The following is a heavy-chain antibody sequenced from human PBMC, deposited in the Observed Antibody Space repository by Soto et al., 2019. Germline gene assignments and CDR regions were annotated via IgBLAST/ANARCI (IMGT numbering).Heavy chain of an antibody. CDR1: GFSLSTSGVG. V-gene: IGHV2-5*01. D-gene: IGHD3-3*01. J-gene: IGHJ6*02. CDR2: IYWNDDK. CDR3: AHLSFGSSLYYYYGMDV. Sequence: SGPTLVNPTQTLTLTCTFSGFSLSTSGVGVGWIRQPPGKALEWLALIYWNDDKRYSPSLKSRLTITKDTSKNQVVLTMTNMDPVDTATYYCAHLSFGSSLYYYYGMDVWDQGTTVTVSS.